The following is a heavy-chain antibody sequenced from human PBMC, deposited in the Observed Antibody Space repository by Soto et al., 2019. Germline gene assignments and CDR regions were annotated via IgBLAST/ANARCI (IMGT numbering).Heavy chain of an antibody. CDR1: GNSFSRYD. V-gene: IGHV1-8*01. D-gene: IGHD2-15*01. Sequence: ASLKVSCKASGNSFSRYDIHWVRQATGHGLEWMGWMNPRSGSTGYAQNFRGRVTMTRDSATGTAYMDLSSLRYEDTAIYFCTRARGAETFDFWGQGSRVTVSS. CDR2: MNPRSGST. CDR3: TRARGAETFDF. J-gene: IGHJ4*02.